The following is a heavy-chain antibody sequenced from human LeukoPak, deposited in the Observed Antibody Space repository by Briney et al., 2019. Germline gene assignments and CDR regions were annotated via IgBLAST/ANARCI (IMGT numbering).Heavy chain of an antibody. Sequence: GGPLGPSCAASGFTSRAYWMTWVGKAPGKGLVWVSRINSDGSSTSYADSVKGRFTISRDNAKNTLYLQMNSLRAEDTAVYYCARERYSYGFDYWGQGTLVTVSS. CDR2: INSDGSST. CDR3: ARERYSYGFDY. CDR1: GFTSRAYW. D-gene: IGHD5-18*01. V-gene: IGHV3-74*01. J-gene: IGHJ4*02.